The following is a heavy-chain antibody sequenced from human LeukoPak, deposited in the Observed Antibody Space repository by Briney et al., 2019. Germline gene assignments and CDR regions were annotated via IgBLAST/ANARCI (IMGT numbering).Heavy chain of an antibody. J-gene: IGHJ1*01. V-gene: IGHV3-48*03. CDR3: ARLYCSSTSCYSYFQH. CDR2: ISSSGSTI. CDR1: GFTFSSYE. D-gene: IGHD2-2*01. Sequence: GGSLKLSCAASGFTFSSYEMNWVRQAPGKGLEWVSYISSSGSTISYADSVKGRFTISRDNAKNSLYLQMNSLRAEDTAVSYCARLYCSSTSCYSYFQHWGQGTVVTVSS.